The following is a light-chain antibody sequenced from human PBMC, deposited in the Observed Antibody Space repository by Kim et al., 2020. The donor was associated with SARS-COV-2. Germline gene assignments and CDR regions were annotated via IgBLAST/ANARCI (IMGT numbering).Light chain of an antibody. CDR2: GKN. J-gene: IGLJ2*01. CDR1: SLRSYY. V-gene: IGLV3-19*01. CDR3: NSRDSSGNFVV. Sequence: SELTQDPAVSVALGQTVRITCQGDSLRSYYASWYQQKPGQAPVLVIYGKNNRPSGIPDRFSGSSSGNTASLTITGAQAEDEADYYCNSRDSSGNFVVFGG.